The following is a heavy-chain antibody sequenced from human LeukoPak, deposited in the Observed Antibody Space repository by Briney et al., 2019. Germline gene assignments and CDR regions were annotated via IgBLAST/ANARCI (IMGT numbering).Heavy chain of an antibody. V-gene: IGHV3-30*18. CDR3: AKDSILWFGEPTPEYDY. CDR2: ISYDGSNK. Sequence: PGRSLRLSCAASGFIFSSYGMHWVRQAPGKGLEWVAVISYDGSNKYYADSVKGRFTISRDNSKNTLYLQMNSLRAEDTAVYYCAKDSILWFGEPTPEYDYWGQGTLVTVSS. J-gene: IGHJ4*02. D-gene: IGHD3-10*01. CDR1: GFIFSSYG.